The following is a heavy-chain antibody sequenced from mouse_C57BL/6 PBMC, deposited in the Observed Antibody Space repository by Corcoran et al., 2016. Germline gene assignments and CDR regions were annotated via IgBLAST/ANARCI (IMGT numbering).Heavy chain of an antibody. CDR1: GYTFTDYY. CDR3: ARSASLLRGIAY. CDR2: INPNNGGT. Sequence: EVQLQQSGPELVKPGASVKISCKASGYTFTDYYMNWGKQSHGKSLEWIGDINPNNGGTSYNQKFKGKATLTVDKSSSTAYMELRSLTSEDSAVYYCARSASLLRGIAYWGQGTLVTVSA. J-gene: IGHJ3*01. D-gene: IGHD1-2*01. V-gene: IGHV1-26*01.